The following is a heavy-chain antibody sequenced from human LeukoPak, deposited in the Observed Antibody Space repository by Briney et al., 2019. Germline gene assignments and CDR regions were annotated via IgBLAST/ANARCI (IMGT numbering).Heavy chain of an antibody. D-gene: IGHD2-2*03. Sequence: ASVKVSCKASRYTVTSYVINWVRPATGQGVEWMGWISAYNGNTNYEQKLQGRVTMTTETSTNTAHMELKSLDPGEHAVYLCGREAMGIVVVPAAIYYWGQGTLVTVSS. CDR3: GREAMGIVVVPAAIYY. CDR1: RYTVTSYV. J-gene: IGHJ4*02. V-gene: IGHV1-18*01. CDR2: ISAYNGNT.